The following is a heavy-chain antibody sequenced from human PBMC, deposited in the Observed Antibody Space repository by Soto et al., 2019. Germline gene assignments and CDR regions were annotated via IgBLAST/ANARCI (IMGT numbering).Heavy chain of an antibody. CDR3: ARELQYQLDSSYYYYYGMDV. CDR1: GFTFSSYG. D-gene: IGHD2-2*01. CDR2: IWYDGSNK. Sequence: GGSLRLSCAASGFTFSSYGMHWVRQAPGKGLEWVAVIWYDGSNKYYADSVKGRFTISRDNSKNTLYLQMNSLRAEDTAVYYCARELQYQLDSSYYYYYGMDVWGQGTTVTVSS. J-gene: IGHJ6*02. V-gene: IGHV3-33*01.